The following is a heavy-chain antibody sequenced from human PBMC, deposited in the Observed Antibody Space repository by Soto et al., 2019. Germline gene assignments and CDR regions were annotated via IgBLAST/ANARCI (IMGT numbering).Heavy chain of an antibody. CDR3: ATSLTGTTFPDY. D-gene: IGHD1-7*01. CDR1: GYTLTELS. J-gene: IGHJ4*02. V-gene: IGHV1-24*01. CDR2: FDPEDGET. Sequence: ASVKVSWKVSGYTLTELSMYWVRQAPGKGLEWMGGFDPEDGETIYAQKFQGRVTMTEDTSTDTAYMELSSLRSEDTAVYYCATSLTGTTFPDYWGQGTLVTVSS.